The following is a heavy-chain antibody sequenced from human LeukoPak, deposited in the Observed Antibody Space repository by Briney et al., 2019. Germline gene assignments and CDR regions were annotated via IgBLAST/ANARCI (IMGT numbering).Heavy chain of an antibody. V-gene: IGHV3-48*04. CDR3: ARSTGVTAPFDF. Sequence: GGSLRLSCAASGFTFSSYSMNWVRQAPGKGLEWVSYISSSGRTIYDADSVKGRFTLSRDNAKNSLYLHMNSLRADDTAVYYCARSTGVTAPFDFWGQGTLVTVSS. J-gene: IGHJ4*02. D-gene: IGHD2-21*02. CDR2: ISSSGRTI. CDR1: GFTFSSYS.